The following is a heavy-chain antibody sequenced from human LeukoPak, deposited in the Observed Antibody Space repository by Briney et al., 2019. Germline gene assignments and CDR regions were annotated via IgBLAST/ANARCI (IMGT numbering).Heavy chain of an antibody. CDR2: IYYSGST. CDR3: AREKSCSSTSCPYFDY. CDR1: GGSISSGGYY. V-gene: IGHV4-31*03. Sequence: ASETLSLTCTVSGGSISSGGYYWSWIRQHPGKGLEWIGYIYYSGSTYYNPSLKSRVTISVDTSKNQFSLKLSSVTAADTAVYYCAREKSCSSTSCPYFDYWGQGTLVTVSS. J-gene: IGHJ4*02. D-gene: IGHD2-2*01.